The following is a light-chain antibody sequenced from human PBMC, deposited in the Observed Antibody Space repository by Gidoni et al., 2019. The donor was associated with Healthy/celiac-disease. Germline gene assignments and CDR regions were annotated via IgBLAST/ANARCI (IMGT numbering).Light chain of an antibody. CDR2: GAS. J-gene: IGKJ2*03. CDR1: QHVSSN. CDR3: QQYNNCPHS. V-gene: IGKV3-15*01. Sequence: EIVMTQSPTTLSVSPGERATLSCRASQHVSSNLAWYQQKPGQAPRLLIYGASTRATGIPARFSGSGSGTEFTLTISSLQSEDVAVYYCQQYNNCPHSFGQGTKLEIK.